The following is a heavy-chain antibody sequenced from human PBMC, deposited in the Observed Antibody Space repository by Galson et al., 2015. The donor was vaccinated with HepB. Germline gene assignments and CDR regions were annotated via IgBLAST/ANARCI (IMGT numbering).Heavy chain of an antibody. CDR1: GYTFSNYG. V-gene: IGHV1-18*01. CDR3: AREHMPGPWGDY. Sequence: SVKVSCKASGYTFSNYGVTWVRQVPGQGLEWMGWISAKEGKTNSAQKFQDRVVMTTDTSTRTAFLELRSLRSDDTAVYYCAREHMPGPWGDYWGQGTPVAVSS. D-gene: IGHD7-27*01. J-gene: IGHJ4*02. CDR2: ISAKEGKT.